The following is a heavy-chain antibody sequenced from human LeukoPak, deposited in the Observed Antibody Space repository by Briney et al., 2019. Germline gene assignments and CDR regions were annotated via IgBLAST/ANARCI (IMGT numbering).Heavy chain of an antibody. Sequence: SETLSLTCTVSGGSISGHFWSWIRQPPGKGLEWIGFVSYSGDTNYSPSFNGRVTISLDTSKSQFSLNLNSVTAADTAVYFCARGGASSRYFGYWGQGTLVTVSP. CDR3: ARGGASSRYFGY. V-gene: IGHV4-59*11. J-gene: IGHJ4*02. D-gene: IGHD1-26*01. CDR1: GGSISGHF. CDR2: VSYSGDT.